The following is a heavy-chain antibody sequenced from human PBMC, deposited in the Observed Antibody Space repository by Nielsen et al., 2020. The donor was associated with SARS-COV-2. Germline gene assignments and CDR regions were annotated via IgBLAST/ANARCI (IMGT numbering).Heavy chain of an antibody. CDR3: ARGTAPRADRYCSSASCFAFDF. CDR2: ISYSGNT. CDR1: GGSTNSNSYY. V-gene: IGHV4-39*07. D-gene: IGHD2-2*01. Sequence: SETLSLTCTVSGGSTNSNSYYWGWIRQPPGKGLEWIVSISYSGNTYYNPSLKRRVTISIDTSRSQVSLKLSSVTAADTAIYYCARGTAPRADRYCSSASCFAFDFWGQGILVTVSS. J-gene: IGHJ4*02.